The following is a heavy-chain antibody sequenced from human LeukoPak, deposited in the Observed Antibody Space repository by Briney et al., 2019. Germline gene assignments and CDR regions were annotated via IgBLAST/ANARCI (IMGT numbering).Heavy chain of an antibody. V-gene: IGHV3-33*06. CDR1: GIIFHENT. D-gene: IGHD3-3*01. CDR2: IWSDGSER. CDR3: LKESRRGAIFDH. J-gene: IGHJ4*02. Sequence: PGGSLRLSCTASGIIFHENTFHWVRQAPGKGLEWVAVIWSDGSERYYADSVKGRFTFSRDNSKDTVYLQMDSLRVEDTAVYYCLKESRRGAIFDHWGQGTLVTVSS.